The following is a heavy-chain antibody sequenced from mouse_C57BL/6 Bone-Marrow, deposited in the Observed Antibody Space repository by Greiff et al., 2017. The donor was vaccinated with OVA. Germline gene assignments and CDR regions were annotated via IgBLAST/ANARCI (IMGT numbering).Heavy chain of an antibody. CDR3: ARGAGIVACEGTYWYFDV. CDR1: GFTFSSYA. CDR2: ISDGGSYT. Sequence: EVKLEESGGGLVKPGGSLKLSCAASGFTFSSYAMSWVRQTPEKRLEWVATISDGGSYTYYPDNVKGRFTISRDNAKDNLYLQMSHLKSEDTAMYYCARGAGIVACEGTYWYFDVWGTGTTVTVSS. J-gene: IGHJ1*03. V-gene: IGHV5-4*03. D-gene: IGHD1-1*01.